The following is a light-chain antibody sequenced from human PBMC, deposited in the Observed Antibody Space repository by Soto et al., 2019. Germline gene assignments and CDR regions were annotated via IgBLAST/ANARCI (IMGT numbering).Light chain of an antibody. Sequence: DIEMTQSPSTLSASGGDRVTITCRASQSIGRFLAWYQPQPGKAPKLLIYAASNLQRGVPSRFSGSGSGTDFTLTISSLQPEDFATYFCQQTYSTPPWTFGQGTKVDIK. CDR2: AAS. CDR3: QQTYSTPPWT. CDR1: QSIGRF. V-gene: IGKV1-39*01. J-gene: IGKJ1*01.